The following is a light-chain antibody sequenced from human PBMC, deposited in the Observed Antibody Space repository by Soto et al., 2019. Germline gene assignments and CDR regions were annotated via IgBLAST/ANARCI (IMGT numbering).Light chain of an antibody. CDR1: QSVSSY. CDR2: GAS. CDR3: QQRSNWPPIT. Sequence: EIVLTQSPATLSLSPGERATLSCRASQSVSSYLAWYQQKPGQAPRLLIYGASTRATGIPARFSGSGSGTEFTRTISNLQPDDFATYFCQQRSNWPPITFGQGTRLEI. J-gene: IGKJ5*01. V-gene: IGKV3-11*01.